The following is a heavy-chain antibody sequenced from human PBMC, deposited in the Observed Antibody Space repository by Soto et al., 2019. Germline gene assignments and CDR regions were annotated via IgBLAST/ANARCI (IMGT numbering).Heavy chain of an antibody. CDR1: GGSFSGYY. V-gene: IGHV4-34*01. Sequence: QVQLQQWGAGLLKPSETLSLTCAVYGGSFSGYYWSWIRQPPGKGLEWIGEINPSGTTNYTPSLKGRVTMSGDKPKNQFSLKMTSVTAADTAVYYCARGRDGGAAIWGQGTLVTVSS. D-gene: IGHD4-17*01. J-gene: IGHJ4*02. CDR2: INPSGTT. CDR3: ARGRDGGAAI.